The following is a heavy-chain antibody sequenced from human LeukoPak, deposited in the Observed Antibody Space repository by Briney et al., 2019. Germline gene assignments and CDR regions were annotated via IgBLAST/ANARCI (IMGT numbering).Heavy chain of an antibody. CDR3: AKQGSGSSGALDY. J-gene: IGHJ4*02. D-gene: IGHD1-26*01. V-gene: IGHV3-30*18. CDR2: ISYDGSNK. Sequence: PGGSLRLSCAASGFTFSSYGMHWVRQAPGKGLEWVAVISYDGSNKYYADSVKGRFTISRDNSKNTLYLQMNSLRAEDTAVYYCAKQGSGSSGALDYWGQGTLVTVSS. CDR1: GFTFSSYG.